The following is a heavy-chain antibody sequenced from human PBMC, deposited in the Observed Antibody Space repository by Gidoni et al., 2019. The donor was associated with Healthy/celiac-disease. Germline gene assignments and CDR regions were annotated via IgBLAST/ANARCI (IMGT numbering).Heavy chain of an antibody. J-gene: IGHJ6*02. CDR2: IYPGDSDT. Sequence: EVQLVQSGAEVKKPGESLKISCKGSGYSFTSYWSGWVRQMPGKGLEWMGIIYPGDSDTRYSPSFQGQVTISADKSISTAYLQWSSLKASDTAIYYCARSGVSYYQVYYYGMDVWSQGTTVTVSS. CDR3: ARSGVSYYQVYYYGMDV. V-gene: IGHV5-51*03. D-gene: IGHD1-26*01. CDR1: GYSFTSYW.